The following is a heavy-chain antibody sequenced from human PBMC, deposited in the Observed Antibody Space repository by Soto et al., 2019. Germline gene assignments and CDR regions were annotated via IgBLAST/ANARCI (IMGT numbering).Heavy chain of an antibody. V-gene: IGHV1-69*06. CDR3: ARSTYSSSSGDYYYGMGV. J-gene: IGHJ6*02. Sequence: QVQLVQSGAEVKKPGSSVKFSCKASVGTFSSYAISWVRQAPGQGLEWMGGIIPIFGTANYAQKFQGRVTITADKSPSKAYMELSSLRSEDTAVYYCARSTYSSSSGDYYYGMGVWGQGTTVTVSS. CDR2: IIPIFGTA. D-gene: IGHD6-6*01. CDR1: VGTFSSYA.